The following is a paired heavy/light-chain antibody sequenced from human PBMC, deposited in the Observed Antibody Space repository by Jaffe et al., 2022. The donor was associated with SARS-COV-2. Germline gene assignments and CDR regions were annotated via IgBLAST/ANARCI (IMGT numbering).Heavy chain of an antibody. CDR1: GFTFSNYP. CDR2: ISFDGSNK. V-gene: IGHV3-30*04. Sequence: QVQLVESGGGVVQPGRSLRLSCAASGFTFSNYPMHWVRQAPGKGLEWVALISFDGSNKYYADSVKGRFTISRDNSKDTLSLQMNSLRVEDTAVYYCAREPDCTSADCYQYFQHWGQGTLVTVSS. D-gene: IGHD2-21*02. CDR3: AREPDCTSADCYQYFQH. J-gene: IGHJ1*01.
Light chain of an antibody. CDR1: QSVLYSSNNYNY. V-gene: IGKV4-1*01. J-gene: IGKJ1*01. Sequence: DIVMTQSPDSLAVSLGERATINCKSSQSVLYSSNNYNYLAWYQQKLGQPPKLLIYWASTRESGVPDRFSGSGSETDFTLTISSLQAEDVAVYYCQQYYNTARTFGQGTKVEIK. CDR3: QQYYNTART. CDR2: WAS.